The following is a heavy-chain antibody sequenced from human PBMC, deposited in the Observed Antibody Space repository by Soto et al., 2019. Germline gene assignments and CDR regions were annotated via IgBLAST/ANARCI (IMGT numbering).Heavy chain of an antibody. J-gene: IGHJ5*02. CDR1: GFSLSNAGLG. D-gene: IGHD6-13*01. CDR2: IFSNDEK. Sequence: QVTVKESGPVLAKPTETLTLTCTVSGFSLSNAGLGVSWIRRPPGKALEWLAHIFSNDEKSYSTSLKSRLTISKDTSKSQVVLIMTNMDPVDTATYYCASTYTTSWYWFDPWGQGTLVTVSS. CDR3: ASTYTTSWYWFDP. V-gene: IGHV2-26*04.